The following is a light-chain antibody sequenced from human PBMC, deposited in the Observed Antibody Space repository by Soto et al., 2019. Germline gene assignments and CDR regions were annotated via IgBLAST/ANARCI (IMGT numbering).Light chain of an antibody. Sequence: QSALTQPRSVSGSPGHSVTISCTGTSSDVGAYNYVSWYQQHPGTAPNLMVYDVTERPSGVPDRFSGSKSGNTASLTISGLQADDDADYYCSSYAGTSLYVFGSGTKVTVL. CDR1: SSDVGAYNY. V-gene: IGLV2-11*01. CDR3: SSYAGTSLYV. J-gene: IGLJ1*01. CDR2: DVT.